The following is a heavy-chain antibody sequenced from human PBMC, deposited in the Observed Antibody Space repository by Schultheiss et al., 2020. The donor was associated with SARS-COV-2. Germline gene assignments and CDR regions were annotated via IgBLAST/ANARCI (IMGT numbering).Heavy chain of an antibody. CDR3: ARVQYNWNPDRGYYYMDV. CDR1: GGTFSSYA. V-gene: IGHV1-18*01. CDR2: INPNSGGT. D-gene: IGHD1-1*01. Sequence: GESLKISCKASGGTFSSYAISWVRQAPGQGLEWMGWINPNSGGTNYAQKFQGRVTMTTDTSTSTAYMELRSLRSDDTAVYYCARVQYNWNPDRGYYYMDVWGKGTTVTVSS. J-gene: IGHJ6*03.